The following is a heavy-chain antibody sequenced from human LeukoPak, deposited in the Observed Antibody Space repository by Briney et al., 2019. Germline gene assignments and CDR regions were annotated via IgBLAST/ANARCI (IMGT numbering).Heavy chain of an antibody. Sequence: PSETLSLTCTVSGGSISSYYWSWIRQPAGKGLEWIGRIYTSGSTNYNPSLKSRVTMSVDTSKNQFSLKLSSVTAADTAVYYCASSPVWFGELLGWYFDYWGQGTLVTVSS. J-gene: IGHJ4*02. CDR3: ASSPVWFGELLGWYFDY. D-gene: IGHD3-10*01. CDR1: GGSISSYY. V-gene: IGHV4-4*07. CDR2: IYTSGST.